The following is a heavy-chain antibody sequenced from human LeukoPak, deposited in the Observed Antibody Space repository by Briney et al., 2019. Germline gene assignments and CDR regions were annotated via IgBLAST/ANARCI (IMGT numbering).Heavy chain of an antibody. D-gene: IGHD2-21*01. CDR2: IYRSGNT. CDR3: ASLGYCGGEDCYSVP. Sequence: SGTLSLTCDVSGGSMNTRNWWSWIRQSQTPGKGLEWIGEIYRSGNTNYNPSLKSRVTISVDKSKNQFSLRLTSVTAADTAMYYCASLGYCGGEDCYSVPWGPGSLVTVSS. CDR1: GGSMNTRNW. V-gene: IGHV4-4*02. J-gene: IGHJ5*02.